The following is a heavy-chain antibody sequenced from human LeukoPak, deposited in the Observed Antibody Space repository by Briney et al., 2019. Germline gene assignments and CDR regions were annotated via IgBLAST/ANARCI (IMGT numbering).Heavy chain of an antibody. CDR2: MYSSGGA. V-gene: IGHV4-4*07. D-gene: IGHD3-3*01. Sequence: SQSLSLTCTVSGGSISSYYWSWIRQPAGKGPEWIGRMYSSGGANYNPSLKTRVTISIDTSKNQFSLRLSSVTAADTAVYFCACRVSYYDLWSGRPFYDVWGKGTSVTVSS. CDR1: GGSISSYY. J-gene: IGHJ6*04. CDR3: ACRVSYYDLWSGRPFYDV.